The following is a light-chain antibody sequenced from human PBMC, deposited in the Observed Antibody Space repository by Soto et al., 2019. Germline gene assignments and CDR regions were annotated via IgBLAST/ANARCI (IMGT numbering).Light chain of an antibody. V-gene: IGLV3-1*01. J-gene: IGLJ1*01. Sequence: SYVLTQPPSVSVSPGQTASITCSGDKLGDKFACWYQQKPGQSPVLVIYEDYKRPSGIPERFSGSNSGNTATLTISDTQAMDEADYYCQAWDINTAVFGTGTKVTVL. CDR3: QAWDINTAV. CDR1: KLGDKF. CDR2: EDY.